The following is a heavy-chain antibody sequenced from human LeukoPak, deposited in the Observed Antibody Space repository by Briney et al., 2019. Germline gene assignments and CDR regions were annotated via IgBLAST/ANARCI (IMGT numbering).Heavy chain of an antibody. Sequence: ASVKVSCKASGYTFTSYDINWVRQATGQALEWMGWINPSRANTAYAQKFQGRVTMTRNTSISTAYLELSSLRSEDTAVYYCARGGDPERLGNFDYWGQGTLVTVSS. D-gene: IGHD3-10*01. V-gene: IGHV1-8*01. J-gene: IGHJ4*02. CDR2: INPSRANT. CDR3: ARGGDPERLGNFDY. CDR1: GYTFTSYD.